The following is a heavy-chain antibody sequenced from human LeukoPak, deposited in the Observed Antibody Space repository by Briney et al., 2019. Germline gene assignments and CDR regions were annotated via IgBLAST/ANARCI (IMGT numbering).Heavy chain of an antibody. D-gene: IGHD3-3*01. J-gene: IGHJ4*02. CDR2: IRYDGSNK. CDR1: GFTFSSYG. CDR3: AKDHDDFPGSGY. V-gene: IGHV3-30*02. Sequence: PGGSLRLSCAASGFTFSSYGMHWVRQAPGKGLEWVAFIRYDGSNKYYADSVKGRFTISRDNSKNTLYLQMNSLRAKDTAVYYCAKDHDDFPGSGYWGQGTLVTVSS.